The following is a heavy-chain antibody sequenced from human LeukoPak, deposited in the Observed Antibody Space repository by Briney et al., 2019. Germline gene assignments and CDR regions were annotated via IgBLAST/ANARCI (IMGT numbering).Heavy chain of an antibody. J-gene: IGHJ4*02. CDR3: ATSNDAKIAPFDH. V-gene: IGHV4-4*09. CDR1: GVSMGAYQ. D-gene: IGHD2-21*01. Sequence: SETLSLTCTVSGVSMGAYQWSWVRQSPEKGLEWIGCINTKGETSYNPSLKSRVTTSVDTSKSQFSLRLTSVTAADTAVYYCATSNDAKIAPFDHWGRGAPVTVSS. CDR2: INTKGET.